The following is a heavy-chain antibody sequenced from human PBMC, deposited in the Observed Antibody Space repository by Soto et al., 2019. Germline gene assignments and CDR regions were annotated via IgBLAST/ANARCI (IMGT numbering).Heavy chain of an antibody. CDR1: GFTFSSYE. V-gene: IGHV3-48*03. Sequence: GGSLRLSCAASGFTFSSYEMNWVRQAPGKGLEWVSYISSSGSTIYYADSVKGQFTISRDNAKNSLYLQMNSLRAEDTAVYYCARDYLDRSTLTDYGMDVWGQGTTVTVSS. D-gene: IGHD3-16*02. CDR3: ARDYLDRSTLTDYGMDV. CDR2: ISSSGSTI. J-gene: IGHJ6*02.